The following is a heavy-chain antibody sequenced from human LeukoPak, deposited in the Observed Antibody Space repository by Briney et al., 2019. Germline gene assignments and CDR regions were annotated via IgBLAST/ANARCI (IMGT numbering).Heavy chain of an antibody. J-gene: IGHJ6*03. CDR1: GFTFSSYA. V-gene: IGHV3-23*01. CDR2: ISGSGGST. CDR3: AKRRGLELLYYYYMDV. D-gene: IGHD1-7*01. Sequence: GGSLRLSCTASGFTFSSYAMSWVRQAPGKGLEWVSAISGSGGSTYNADSVKGRFTISRDNSKNTLYLQMNSLRAEDTAVLYCAKRRGLELLYYYYMDVWGKGTTVTVSS.